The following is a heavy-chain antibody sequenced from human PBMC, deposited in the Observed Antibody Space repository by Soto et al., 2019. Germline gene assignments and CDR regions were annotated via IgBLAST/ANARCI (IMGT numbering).Heavy chain of an antibody. Sequence: PSETLSLTCTVSGGSISSSSYYWGWIRQPPGKGLEWIGSIYYSGSTYYNPSLKSRVTISVDTSKNQFSLKLSSVTAADTAVYYCGRVYYDFWSGYPDYWGQGTLVTVSS. CDR3: GRVYYDFWSGYPDY. CDR1: GGSISSSSYY. J-gene: IGHJ4*02. CDR2: IYYSGST. D-gene: IGHD3-3*01. V-gene: IGHV4-39*01.